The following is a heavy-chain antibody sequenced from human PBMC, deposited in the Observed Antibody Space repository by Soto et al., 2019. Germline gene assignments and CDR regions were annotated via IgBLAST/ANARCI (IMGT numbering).Heavy chain of an antibody. Sequence: GGSLRLSCAASGFTFDDYAMHWVRQAPGKGLEWVSGISWNSGSIGYADSVKGRFTISRDNAKNSLYLQMNSLRAEDTALYYCAKMGSSGWPNRNRLFFDYWGQGTLVTVSS. CDR2: ISWNSGSI. D-gene: IGHD6-19*01. CDR1: GFTFDDYA. J-gene: IGHJ4*02. CDR3: AKMGSSGWPNRNRLFFDY. V-gene: IGHV3-9*01.